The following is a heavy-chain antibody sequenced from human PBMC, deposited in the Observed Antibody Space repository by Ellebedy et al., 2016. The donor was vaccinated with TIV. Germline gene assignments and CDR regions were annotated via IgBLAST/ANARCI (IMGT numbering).Heavy chain of an antibody. D-gene: IGHD5-18*01. Sequence: AASVKVSCKASGYTFTSYGISWVRQAPGQGLEWMGWISAYNGNTNYAQKLQGRVTMTTDTSTSTAYMELRSLRSEDTGVYYCSRADDTAMVFDYWGQGTLVTVSS. CDR3: SRADDTAMVFDY. V-gene: IGHV1-18*01. CDR1: GYTFTSYG. CDR2: ISAYNGNT. J-gene: IGHJ4*02.